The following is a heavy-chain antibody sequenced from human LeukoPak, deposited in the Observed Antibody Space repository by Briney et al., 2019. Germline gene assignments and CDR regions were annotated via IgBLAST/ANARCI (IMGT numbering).Heavy chain of an antibody. V-gene: IGHV3-23*01. CDR3: AHGTMYQLDY. J-gene: IGHJ4*02. CDR2: ILGGAGST. D-gene: IGHD2-2*01. Sequence: PGGTLRLSCSASGFSFSSDGMSWARQAPGKGLEWVSGILGGAGSTYYADSVKGQFTISRDNSKNTLYLQMNSLRAEDTAVYYCAHGTMYQLDYWGQGTLVTVSS. CDR1: GFSFSSDG.